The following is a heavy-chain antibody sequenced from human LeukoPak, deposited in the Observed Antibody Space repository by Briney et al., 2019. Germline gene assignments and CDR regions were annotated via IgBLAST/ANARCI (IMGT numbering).Heavy chain of an antibody. V-gene: IGHV3-23*01. CDR2: ISGSDDST. J-gene: IGHJ4*02. CDR1: GFTFSSYA. Sequence: GGSLRLSCAASGFTFSSYAVSWVRQAPGKGREWVSAISGSDDSTDYTDSGKGRFTISRDNSKNTLYLQMNSLRAEDTAVYYCAKERDESRYCSSTNCYPFDYWGQGTLVAVSS. D-gene: IGHD2-2*01. CDR3: AKERDESRYCSSTNCYPFDY.